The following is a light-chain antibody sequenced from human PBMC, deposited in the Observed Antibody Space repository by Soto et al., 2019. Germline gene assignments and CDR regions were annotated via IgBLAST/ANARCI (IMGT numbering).Light chain of an antibody. V-gene: IGKV1-39*01. CDR2: AAA. CDR3: QQSYSTTPIT. Sequence: IQITQYPSYLPTSEAARVTITCRASQSISSNLNWYQQKPEKAPKLLIFAAASLQSGVPARFSGSGSGTDFTLTISSRQPEDFATDYCQQSYSTTPITFGQGTRLEIK. CDR1: QSISSN. J-gene: IGKJ5*01.